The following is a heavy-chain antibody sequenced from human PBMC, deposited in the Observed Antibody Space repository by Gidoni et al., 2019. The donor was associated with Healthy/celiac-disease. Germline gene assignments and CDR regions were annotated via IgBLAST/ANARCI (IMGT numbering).Heavy chain of an antibody. D-gene: IGHD4-4*01. CDR2: IYYSGGT. CDR3: AREERELTTVTFNGMDV. Sequence: QLQLQESGPGLVKPSDTLSLTCPVPGRSITSSSYYWGWIRQPPGKGLEWIGSIYYSGGTYYNPSLKSRVTISVDTSKNQFSLKLSSVTAADTAVYYCAREERELTTVTFNGMDVWGQGTTVTVSS. J-gene: IGHJ6*02. CDR1: GRSITSSSYY. V-gene: IGHV4-39*07.